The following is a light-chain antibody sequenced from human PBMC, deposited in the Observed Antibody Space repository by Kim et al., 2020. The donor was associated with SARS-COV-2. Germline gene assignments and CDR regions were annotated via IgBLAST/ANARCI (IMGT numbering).Light chain of an antibody. V-gene: IGKV1-5*03. CDR3: QEYDTNF. Sequence: TLSASVGDRVTMTCRASQSISSWLVWYQQKPGKAPKLLIYKASNLESGVPSRFSGSGSGTEFALTISSLQPDDFATYYCQEYDTNFFGRGTKLEI. CDR1: QSISSW. J-gene: IGKJ2*01. CDR2: KAS.